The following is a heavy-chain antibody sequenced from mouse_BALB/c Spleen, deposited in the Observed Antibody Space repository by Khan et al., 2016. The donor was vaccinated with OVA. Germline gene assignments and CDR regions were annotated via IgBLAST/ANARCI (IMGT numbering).Heavy chain of an antibody. Sequence: LQQPGSELVRPGASVKLSCKASGYTFTSYWMHWVKQRHGQGLEWIGNIYPGSGSTNYDEMFKSKGTLTVDTSSSTAYMHLSSLTSEDSAVSYCTRGGYYGNSLFAYWGQGTLDTVSA. CDR3: TRGGYYGNSLFAY. CDR2: IYPGSGST. J-gene: IGHJ3*01. V-gene: IGHV1S22*01. CDR1: GYTFTSYW. D-gene: IGHD2-1*01.